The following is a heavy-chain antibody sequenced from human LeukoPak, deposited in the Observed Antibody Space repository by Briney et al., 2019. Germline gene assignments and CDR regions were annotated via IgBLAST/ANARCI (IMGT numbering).Heavy chain of an antibody. CDR2: IYPGDSDT. D-gene: IGHD2-8*01. V-gene: IGHV5-51*01. Sequence: GESLKISFRASGYTFTSDWIAWVRQMPGKGLEWMGIIYPGDSDTRYSPSFQGQVTISADKSISTAYLQWSSLRASDTAMYYFARRPNLDYWGQGTLVTVSS. J-gene: IGHJ4*02. CDR1: GYTFTSDW. CDR3: ARRPNLDY.